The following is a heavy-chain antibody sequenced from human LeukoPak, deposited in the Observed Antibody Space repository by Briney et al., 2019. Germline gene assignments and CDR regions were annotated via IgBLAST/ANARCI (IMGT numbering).Heavy chain of an antibody. CDR1: GGSINSYY. CDR2: IYYSGST. J-gene: IGHJ4*02. Sequence: SETLSLTCTVSGGSINSYYWCWIRQPPGKGLEWIAYIYYSGSTSYNPSLKSRVTISVDTSKNQFSLKLNSVTAADTAMYYCARLFHPALSGNYPFDYWGQGTLVTVSS. D-gene: IGHD1-26*01. V-gene: IGHV4-59*01. CDR3: ARLFHPALSGNYPFDY.